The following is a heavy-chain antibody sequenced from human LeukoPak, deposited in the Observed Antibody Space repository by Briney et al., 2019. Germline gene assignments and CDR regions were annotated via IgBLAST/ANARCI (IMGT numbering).Heavy chain of an antibody. CDR2: IHYSGST. Sequence: SETLSLTCAVSGGSISSGDYYWSWIRQPPGKGLEWIGYIHYSGSTYYNPSLKSRVTISVDTSKNQFSLKLSSVTAADTAVYYCARDTGYSGSWFDPWGQGTLVTVSS. V-gene: IGHV4-30-4*01. CDR3: ARDTGYSGSWFDP. CDR1: GGSISSGDYY. D-gene: IGHD5-12*01. J-gene: IGHJ5*02.